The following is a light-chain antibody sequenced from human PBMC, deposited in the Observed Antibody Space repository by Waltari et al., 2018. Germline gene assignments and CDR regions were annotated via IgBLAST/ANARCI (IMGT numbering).Light chain of an antibody. Sequence: QVVLTQSPSASASRGASVKLTCTLSNGHSNYAIAWHQQQPGKGPRFLMKVHSGGTQFKGDGIPDRFTGSSSGSERYLTISSLQSDDEADYYCQTWGTGVHVVFGGGTKLTVL. CDR1: NGHSNYA. V-gene: IGLV4-69*01. CDR2: VHSGGTQ. J-gene: IGLJ2*01. CDR3: QTWGTGVHVV.